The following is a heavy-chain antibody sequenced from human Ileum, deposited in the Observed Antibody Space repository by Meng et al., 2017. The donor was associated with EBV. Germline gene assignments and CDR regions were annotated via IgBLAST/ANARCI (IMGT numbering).Heavy chain of an antibody. V-gene: IGHV2-5*02. J-gene: IGHJ4*02. CDR1: GFSLSTNGVG. Sequence: TLKAACHRLVQPPPALPPTCSFSGFSLSTNGVGVGWIRQPPGKALEWLALIYYDDYQRYIPSLKTRLTITRVTSKSQVVLAMTNMDPVDTATYYCAHKPSGEDFFDYWGQGTLVTVSS. CDR3: AHKPSGEDFFDY. CDR2: IYYDDYQ. D-gene: IGHD3-16*01.